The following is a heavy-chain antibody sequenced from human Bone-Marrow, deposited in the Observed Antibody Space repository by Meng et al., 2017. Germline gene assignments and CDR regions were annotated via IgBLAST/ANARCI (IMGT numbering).Heavy chain of an antibody. J-gene: IGHJ4*02. CDR3: ARGYCSGGSCYDY. D-gene: IGHD2-15*01. CDR2: IYYSGST. Sequence: GSLRLSCTVSGGSISSYYWSWIRQPPGKGLEWIEYIYYSGSTNYNPSLKSRVTISVDTSKNQFSLKLSSVTAADTAVYYCARGYCSGGSCYDYWGQGTLVTVSS. V-gene: IGHV4-59*01. CDR1: GGSISSYY.